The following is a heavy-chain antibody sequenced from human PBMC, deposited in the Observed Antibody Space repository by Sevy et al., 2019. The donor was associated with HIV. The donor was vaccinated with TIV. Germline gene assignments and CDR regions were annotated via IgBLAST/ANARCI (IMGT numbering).Heavy chain of an antibody. J-gene: IGHJ4*02. CDR3: ATWGIVGRRVFEN. D-gene: IGHD6-6*01. CDR2: LSAGGGFT. Sequence: GGSLRLSCAAFGFTVSSNAMAWVRQAPGKGLEWVSGLSAGGGFTYYADSVKGRFTISRDNSKNTLHLQMSSLGAEDTAVYYCATWGIVGRRVFENWGQGTLVTVSS. V-gene: IGHV3-23*01. CDR1: GFTVSSNA.